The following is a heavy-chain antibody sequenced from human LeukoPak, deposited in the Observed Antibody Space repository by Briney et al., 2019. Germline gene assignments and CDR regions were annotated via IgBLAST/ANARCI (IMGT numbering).Heavy chain of an antibody. CDR1: GGSISSYY. Sequence: SETLSLTCTVSGGSISSYYWSWIRQPPGEGLEWIGYIYYSGSTNYNPSLKSRVTISVDTSKNQFSLKLSSVTAADTAVYYCARGIAAAGSYYYYGMDVWGQGTTVTVSS. V-gene: IGHV4-59*01. D-gene: IGHD6-13*01. CDR2: IYYSGST. CDR3: ARGIAAAGSYYYYGMDV. J-gene: IGHJ6*02.